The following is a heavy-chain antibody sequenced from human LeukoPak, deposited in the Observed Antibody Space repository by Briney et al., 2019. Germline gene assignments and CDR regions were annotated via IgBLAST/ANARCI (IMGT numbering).Heavy chain of an antibody. V-gene: IGHV5-51*01. CDR3: ARLLGPMVARGYFDF. D-gene: IGHD2-15*01. Sequence: RGEPLKISCKGSGYSFTSYWIGWVRQMPGKGLWWMGIIYPGDSDTRYSPSFQGQVTISADKSISTAYLQWSSLKASDTAMYYCARLLGPMVARGYFDFWGQGTLVTVSS. CDR1: GYSFTSYW. CDR2: IYPGDSDT. J-gene: IGHJ4*02.